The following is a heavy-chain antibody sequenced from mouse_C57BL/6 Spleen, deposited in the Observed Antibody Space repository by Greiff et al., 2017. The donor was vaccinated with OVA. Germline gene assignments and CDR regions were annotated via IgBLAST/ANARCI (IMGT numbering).Heavy chain of an antibody. Sequence: EVHLVESGGGLVQPGGSLSLSCAASGFTFTDYYMSWVRQPPGKALEWLGFIRNKANGYTTEYSASVKGRFTISRDNSQSILYLQMNALRAEDSATYYCAREIFYYGSSPMDYWGQGTSATVSS. CDR1: GFTFTDYY. CDR3: AREIFYYGSSPMDY. D-gene: IGHD1-1*01. J-gene: IGHJ4*01. V-gene: IGHV7-3*01. CDR2: IRNKANGYTT.